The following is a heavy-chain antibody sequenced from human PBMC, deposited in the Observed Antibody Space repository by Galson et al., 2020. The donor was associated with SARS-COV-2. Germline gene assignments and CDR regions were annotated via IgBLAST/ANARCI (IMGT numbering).Heavy chain of an antibody. CDR3: ACSPGAAGHFDY. Sequence: SETLSLTCTVSGYSISSGYYWRWIRQPPGKGLEWIGSIYHSGSTYYNPSLKSRVTISVDTSKNQFSLKLSSVTAADTAVYYCACSPGAAGHFDYWGQGTLVTVSS. V-gene: IGHV4-38-2*02. CDR2: IYHSGST. J-gene: IGHJ4*02. CDR1: GYSISSGYY. D-gene: IGHD6-13*01.